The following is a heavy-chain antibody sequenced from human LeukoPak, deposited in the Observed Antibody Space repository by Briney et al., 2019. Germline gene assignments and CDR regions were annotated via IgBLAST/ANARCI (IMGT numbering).Heavy chain of an antibody. CDR3: ARAGGPVGLLEEQWLDPRGKNFDY. Sequence: PSETLSLTCAVYGGSFSGYYWSWIRQPPGKGLEWIGEINHSGSTNYNPSLKSRVTISVDTSKNQFSLKLSSVTAADTAVYCCARAGGPVGLLEEQWLDPRGKNFDYWGQGTLVTVSS. J-gene: IGHJ4*02. CDR2: INHSGST. D-gene: IGHD6-19*01. V-gene: IGHV4-34*01. CDR1: GGSFSGYY.